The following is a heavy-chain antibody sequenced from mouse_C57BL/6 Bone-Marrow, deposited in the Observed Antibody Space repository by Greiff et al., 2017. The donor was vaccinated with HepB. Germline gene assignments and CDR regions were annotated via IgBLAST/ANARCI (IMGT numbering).Heavy chain of an antibody. CDR3: ARNDYYGVDY. CDR2: ICSGGST. Sequence: QVQLKESGPGLVQPSQSLSITCTVPGFSSTSYGVHWARQSSGKGLEWLGVICSGGSTDYNAAFISRLSISKDNSKSQVFFKMNSLQADDTAIYYCARNDYYGVDYWGQGTTLTVSS. D-gene: IGHD2-13*01. CDR1: GFSSTSYG. J-gene: IGHJ2*01. V-gene: IGHV2-2*01.